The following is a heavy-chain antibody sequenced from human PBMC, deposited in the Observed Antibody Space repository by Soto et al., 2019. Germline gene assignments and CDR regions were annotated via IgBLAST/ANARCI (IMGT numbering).Heavy chain of an antibody. Sequence: GGSLRLSCAASGFTFSSYGMHWVRQAPGKGLEWVAVISYDGSNKYYADSVKGRFTISRDNSKNTLYLQMNSLRAEDTAVYYCAKDLYYYDSSGLDYWGQGTLVTVSS. CDR2: ISYDGSNK. CDR1: GFTFSSYG. CDR3: AKDLYYYDSSGLDY. V-gene: IGHV3-30*18. D-gene: IGHD3-22*01. J-gene: IGHJ4*02.